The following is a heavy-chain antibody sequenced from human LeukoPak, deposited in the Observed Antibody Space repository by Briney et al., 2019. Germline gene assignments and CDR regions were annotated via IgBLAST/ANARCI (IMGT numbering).Heavy chain of an antibody. CDR3: TTDKTDKVMVRGVPFI. CDR1: GFTFNNAW. V-gene: IGHV3-15*01. J-gene: IGHJ3*02. Sequence: GGSLRLSCAASGFTFNNAWMSWVRQAPGKGLEWVGRIKSKTDGGTTDYAAPVKGRFTISRDDSKNTLYLQMNSLKIEDTAVYYCTTDKTDKVMVRGVPFIWGQGTMVTVSS. CDR2: IKSKTDGGTT. D-gene: IGHD3-10*01.